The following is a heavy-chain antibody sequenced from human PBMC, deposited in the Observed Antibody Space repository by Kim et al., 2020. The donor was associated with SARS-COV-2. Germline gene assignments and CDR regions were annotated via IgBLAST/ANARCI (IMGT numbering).Heavy chain of an antibody. Sequence: KYYVEAVKGRIAISRDDAKNSLYLQMNSLRAEDTAVYYCAGVGRVAYYDYGGQGTLVTVSS. CDR3: AGVGRVAYYDY. D-gene: IGHD1-1*01. V-gene: IGHV3-7*01. CDR2: K. J-gene: IGHJ4*02.